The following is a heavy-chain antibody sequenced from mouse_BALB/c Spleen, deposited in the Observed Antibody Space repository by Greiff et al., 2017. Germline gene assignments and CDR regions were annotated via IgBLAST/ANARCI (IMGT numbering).Heavy chain of an antibody. V-gene: IGHV2-9*02. CDR1: GFSLTSYG. CDR2: IWAGGST. D-gene: IGHD2-10*01. CDR3: ATAPLRYFDV. J-gene: IGHJ1*01. Sequence: QVQLQQSGPGLVAPSQSLSITCTVSGFSLTSYGVHWVRQPPGKGLEWLGVIWAGGSTNYNSALMSRLSISKDNSKSQVFLKMNSLQTDDTAMYYCATAPLRYFDVWGAGTTVTVSS.